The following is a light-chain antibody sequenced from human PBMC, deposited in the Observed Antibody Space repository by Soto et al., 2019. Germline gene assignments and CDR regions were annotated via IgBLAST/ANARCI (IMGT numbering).Light chain of an antibody. CDR2: GTS. V-gene: IGKV3-20*01. CDR3: QQCGPSLRYT. J-gene: IGKJ2*01. Sequence: EVVLTQSPDTLSLSPGETATLSCRASQAVTGNYLAWYQQKPGQAPRLLIYGTSNRATGIPDRFSGSGSGTDFTLTISRLEPEDFAVYYCQQCGPSLRYTFAQGTKLEIK. CDR1: QAVTGNY.